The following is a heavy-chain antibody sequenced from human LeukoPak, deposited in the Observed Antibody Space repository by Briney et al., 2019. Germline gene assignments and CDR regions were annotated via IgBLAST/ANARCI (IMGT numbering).Heavy chain of an antibody. CDR1: GFPLSKYW. J-gene: IGHJ4*02. D-gene: IGHD2-2*01. V-gene: IGHV3-7*03. CDR2: IKQDQSEK. CDR3: ARSVEEGYCSETSCYAGY. Sequence: PGGSLRLPWVASGFPLSKYWVTWVRRATGEGVEGVGNIKQDQSEKWYVASVKGRFTVPRDNAKNSMYLQMNSLRAEDTAIYYCARSVEEGYCSETSCYAGYWGRGTLVTVSS.